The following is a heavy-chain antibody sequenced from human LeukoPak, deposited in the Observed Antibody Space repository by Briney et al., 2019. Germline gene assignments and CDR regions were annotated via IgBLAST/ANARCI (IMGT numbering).Heavy chain of an antibody. J-gene: IGHJ4*02. V-gene: IGHV1-46*01. CDR3: ARDLLGYYDTSGRYLYF. D-gene: IGHD3-22*01. CDR1: GYTFTSYY. Sequence: ASVKVSCKASGYTFTSYYIHWVRQASGQRLEWMGLINPSGGSTSYAQKFQGRVTMTRDTSTSTVYMELSSLRSEDSAVYYCARDLLGYYDTSGRYLYFWGQGTLVTVSS. CDR2: INPSGGST.